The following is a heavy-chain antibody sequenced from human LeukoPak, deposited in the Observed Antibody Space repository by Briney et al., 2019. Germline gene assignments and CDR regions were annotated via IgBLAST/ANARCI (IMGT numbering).Heavy chain of an antibody. D-gene: IGHD1-20*01. CDR3: ARFDITGTTNAFDI. V-gene: IGHV4-59*02. CDR1: GGSVSSY. J-gene: IGHJ3*02. Sequence: KPSETLSLTCTVSGGSVSSYWSWIRQPPGKGLEWIGYIYYSGSTKYNPSPKSRVTISVDTSKNQFSLKLSSVTAADTAVYYCARFDITGTTNAFDIWGQGTMVTVSS. CDR2: IYYSGST.